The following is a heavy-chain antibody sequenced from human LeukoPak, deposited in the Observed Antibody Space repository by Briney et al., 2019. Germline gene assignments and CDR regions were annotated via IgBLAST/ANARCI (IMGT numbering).Heavy chain of an antibody. V-gene: IGHV3-23*01. Sequence: GGSLRLSCAASGFTFSSYAMSWVRQAPGKGLEWVSAISGSGGSTYYADSVKGRFTISRDNSKNTLYLQMNSLRSEDTAEYYCARKQWLVQGEFDYWGQGTLVTVSS. CDR2: ISGSGGST. J-gene: IGHJ4*02. CDR3: ARKQWLVQGEFDY. CDR1: GFTFSSYA. D-gene: IGHD6-19*01.